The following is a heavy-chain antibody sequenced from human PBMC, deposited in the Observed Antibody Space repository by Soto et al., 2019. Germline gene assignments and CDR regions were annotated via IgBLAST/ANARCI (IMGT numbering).Heavy chain of an antibody. CDR2: IIPILGIA. V-gene: IGHV1-69*02. CDR3: ARGYCTNGVGAPFDY. Sequence: QVQLVHSGAEVKKPGSSVKVSCKASGGTFSSYTISWVRQAPGQGLEWMGRIIPILGIANYAQKFQGRVTITADKSTSTAYMELSSLRSEDTAVYYCARGYCTNGVGAPFDYCGQGTLVTVSS. CDR1: GGTFSSYT. D-gene: IGHD2-8*01. J-gene: IGHJ4*02.